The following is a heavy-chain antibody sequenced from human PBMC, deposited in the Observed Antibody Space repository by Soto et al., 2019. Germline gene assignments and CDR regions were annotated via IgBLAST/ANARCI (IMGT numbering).Heavy chain of an antibody. V-gene: IGHV3-7*01. CDR2: INPDGSEQ. J-gene: IGHJ4*02. D-gene: IGHD2-2*01. Sequence: EVQLVEAGGGLGQPGGSLRVSCAASGFTFSTYYMNWVRQAPGKGLEWLDAINPDGSEQYYVDSVKGRFTISRDNAKKSLYLEMTSLRAEDTALYYCTRVITAASDYWGQGTLVTVSS. CDR3: TRVITAASDY. CDR1: GFTFSTYY.